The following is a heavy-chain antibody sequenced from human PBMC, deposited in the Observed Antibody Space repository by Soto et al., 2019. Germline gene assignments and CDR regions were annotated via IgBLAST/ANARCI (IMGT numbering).Heavy chain of an antibody. D-gene: IGHD3-10*01. Sequence: PSETLSLTCAVYGGSFSGYYWSWIRQPPGKGLEWIGEINHSGSTNYNPSLKSRVTISVDTSKNQFSLKLSSVTAADTAVYYCARGTVRGLDYYYYYGIDVWGQGTTVT. V-gene: IGHV4-34*01. CDR1: GGSFSGYY. CDR3: ARGTVRGLDYYYYYGIDV. CDR2: INHSGST. J-gene: IGHJ6*02.